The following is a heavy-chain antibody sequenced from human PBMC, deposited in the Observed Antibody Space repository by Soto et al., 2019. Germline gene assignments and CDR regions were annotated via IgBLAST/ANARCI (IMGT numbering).Heavy chain of an antibody. CDR3: TRAYLWSCYYIKPPDYYYYGMDV. CDR2: IIPIFGTA. D-gene: IGHD3-3*01. CDR1: GGTFSSYA. Sequence: SVKVSCKASGGTFSSYAISWVRQAPGQGLEWMGGIIPIFGTANYAQKFQGRITITADESTSTAYMELSSLRSDHTAVYSYTRAYLWSCYYIKPPDYYYYGMDVCRQRTTVTVSS. V-gene: IGHV1-69*13. J-gene: IGHJ6*02.